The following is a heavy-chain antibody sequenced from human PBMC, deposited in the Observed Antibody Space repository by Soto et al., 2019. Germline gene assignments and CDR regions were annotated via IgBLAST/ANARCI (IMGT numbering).Heavy chain of an antibody. Sequence: GGSLRLSCAASGFTFSSYAMSWVRQAPGKGLEWVSAISGSGGSTYYADSVKGRFTISRDNSKHTLYLQMNSLRAEDTAVYYCAKGRVAVDGSYYYYGMDVWGQGTTVTVSS. CDR1: GFTFSSYA. CDR2: ISGSGGST. J-gene: IGHJ6*02. CDR3: AKGRVAVDGSYYYYGMDV. D-gene: IGHD6-19*01. V-gene: IGHV3-23*01.